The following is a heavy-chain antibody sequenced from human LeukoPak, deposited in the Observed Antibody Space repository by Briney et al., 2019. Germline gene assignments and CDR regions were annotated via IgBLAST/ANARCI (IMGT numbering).Heavy chain of an antibody. V-gene: IGHV1-18*01. CDR3: ARSHSGSLRAPFDY. CDR1: GYSFTNYG. CDR2: ISAYNGNT. Sequence: ASVKVSCKASGYSFTNYGFIWVRQAPGQGLEWMGWISAYNGNTAYAQKIQGRVTMTTDTSASTVYMDLRSLRSDDTAVYCCARSHSGSLRAPFDYWGQGTLVTVSS. D-gene: IGHD3-22*01. J-gene: IGHJ4*02.